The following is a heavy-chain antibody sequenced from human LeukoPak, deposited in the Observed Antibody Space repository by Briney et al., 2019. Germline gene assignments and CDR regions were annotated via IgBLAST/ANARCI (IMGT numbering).Heavy chain of an antibody. Sequence: GGSLRLSCAASGFTVNSNYMNWVRQAPGKGLEWVSVIYSGGSTYYADSVKGRFTISRDNYNNMVYLQMNSLRAGDTAIYYCANQLWDGGYWGQGTLVTVSS. CDR2: IYSGGST. V-gene: IGHV3-53*01. D-gene: IGHD3-16*01. J-gene: IGHJ4*02. CDR3: ANQLWDGGY. CDR1: GFTVNSNY.